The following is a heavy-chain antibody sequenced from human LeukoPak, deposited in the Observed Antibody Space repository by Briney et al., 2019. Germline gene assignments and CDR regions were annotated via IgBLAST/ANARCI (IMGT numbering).Heavy chain of an antibody. CDR2: IRYDGSNK. CDR3: AKVWVVPAAMIDY. J-gene: IGHJ4*02. Sequence: GGSLRLSCAASGFTFSSYGMHWVRQAPGKGLEWVAFIRYDGSNKYYADSVKGRFTISRDNSKNTLYLQMNSLRAEDTAVYYCAKVWVVPAAMIDYWGQGTLVTVSS. D-gene: IGHD2-2*01. CDR1: GFTFSSYG. V-gene: IGHV3-30*02.